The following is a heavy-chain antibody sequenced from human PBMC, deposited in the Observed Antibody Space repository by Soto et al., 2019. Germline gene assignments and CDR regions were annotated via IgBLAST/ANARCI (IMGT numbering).Heavy chain of an antibody. V-gene: IGHV1-3*01. CDR3: TRAPRGEH. CDR1: GYTFTSFP. J-gene: IGHJ1*01. CDR2: INAGNGDT. Sequence: QVQLVQSGAEVKKPGASVTVSCKASGYTFTSFPIHWVRQAPGQRLEWMGWINAGNGDTKYSQKFQGRVTVTRDTSASTAYMELSSLRSEDTPVYYCTRAPRGEHWGQGTLVTVSS. D-gene: IGHD2-21*01.